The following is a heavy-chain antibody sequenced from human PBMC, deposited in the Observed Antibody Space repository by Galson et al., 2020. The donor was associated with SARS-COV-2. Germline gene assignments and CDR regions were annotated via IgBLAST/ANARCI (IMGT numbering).Heavy chain of an antibody. CDR3: ARDLKGYSYGYFDY. D-gene: IGHD5-18*01. V-gene: IGHV3-30*07. J-gene: IGHJ4*02. CDR2: ISYDGSNK. Sequence: GESLKISCAASGFTFSSYAMHWVRQAPGKGLEWEAVISYDGSNKYYADSVKGRFTISRDNSKSSLYLQMNSLRAEDTAVYYCARDLKGYSYGYFDYWGQGTLVTVSS. CDR1: GFTFSSYA.